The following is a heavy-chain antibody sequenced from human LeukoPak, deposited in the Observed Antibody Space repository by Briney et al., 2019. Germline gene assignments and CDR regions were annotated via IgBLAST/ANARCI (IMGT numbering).Heavy chain of an antibody. V-gene: IGHV3-53*01. J-gene: IGHJ6*03. CDR2: MYIDGNR. CDR1: GFRISIND. Sequence: GGSLRLSCAVSGFRISINDMSWVRQAPGKGLQWVSMMYIDGNRYYADSVKGRFTISRDNSKNTLFLQMASLRADDTAVYYCARVHFYYMDIWGKGTTVTISS. CDR3: ARVHFYYMDI.